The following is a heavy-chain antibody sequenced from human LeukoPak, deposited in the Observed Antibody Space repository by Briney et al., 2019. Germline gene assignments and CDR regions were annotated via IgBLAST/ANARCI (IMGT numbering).Heavy chain of an antibody. CDR1: GFTVSSNY. CDR2: IYSGGST. V-gene: IGHV3-53*01. Sequence: GGSLRLSCAASGFTVSSNYMSWVRQAPGKGLEWVSVIYSGGSTYYADSVKGRFTISRDNSKNTLYLQMNSLRAEDTAVYYCTTDVDYYDSSGYYPHYWGQGTLVTVSS. CDR3: TTDVDYYDSSGYYPHY. J-gene: IGHJ4*02. D-gene: IGHD3-22*01.